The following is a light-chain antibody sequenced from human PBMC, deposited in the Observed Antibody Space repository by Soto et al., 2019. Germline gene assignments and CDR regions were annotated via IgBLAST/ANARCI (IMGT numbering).Light chain of an antibody. V-gene: IGKV3-15*01. CDR3: HQYDNWPTWT. J-gene: IGKJ1*01. CDR1: QSVGGN. CDR2: GAS. Sequence: EIVMTQSPANLSVSPGEGATLSCRASQSVGGNLAWYQHKPGQAPRLLIYGASTRATDFPARFSGSGSGTEFTLTISSLQSEDFAIYYCHQYDNWPTWTFGQGTKVEIK.